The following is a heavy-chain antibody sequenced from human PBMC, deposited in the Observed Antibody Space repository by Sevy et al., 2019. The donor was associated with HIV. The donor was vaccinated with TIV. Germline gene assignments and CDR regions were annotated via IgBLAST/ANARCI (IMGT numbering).Heavy chain of an antibody. D-gene: IGHD5-18*01. CDR2: INEDGSRL. Sequence: GGSLRLSCVASGFTFSDSWMTWVRQAPGKGLERIAFINEDGSRLGYVDSVRGRFTISRENTKNSLYLQMNSLRAEDTAVYFSARGRAYSALDYWGQGTLVTVSS. CDR3: ARGRAYSALDY. J-gene: IGHJ4*02. CDR1: GFTFSDSW. V-gene: IGHV3-7*01.